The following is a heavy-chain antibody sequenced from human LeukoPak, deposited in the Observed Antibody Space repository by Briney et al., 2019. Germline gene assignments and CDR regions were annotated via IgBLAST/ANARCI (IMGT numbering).Heavy chain of an antibody. D-gene: IGHD3-22*01. J-gene: IGHJ4*02. Sequence: PGGSLRLSCAVSGITLSNYGMSWVRQAPGKGLEWVAGISDSGGRTYYADSVKGRFTISRDTPKNTLYLQMHSLRAEDTAVYFCAKRGVVIRVILVGFHKEANYFDSWGQGALVSVSS. V-gene: IGHV3-23*01. CDR2: ISDSGGRT. CDR1: GITLSNYG. CDR3: AKRGVVIRVILVGFHKEANYFDS.